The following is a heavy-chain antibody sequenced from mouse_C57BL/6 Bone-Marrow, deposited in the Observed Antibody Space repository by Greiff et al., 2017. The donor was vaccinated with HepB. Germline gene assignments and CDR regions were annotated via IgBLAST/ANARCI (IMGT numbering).Heavy chain of an antibody. J-gene: IGHJ3*01. Sequence: LVESGAELARPGASVKLSCKASGYTFTSYGISWVKQRTGQGLEWIGEIYPRSGNTYYNEKFKGKATLTADKSSSTAYMELRSLTSEDSAVYFCASLSTMITTKRFAYWGQGTLVTVSA. D-gene: IGHD2-4*01. CDR1: GYTFTSYG. CDR2: IYPRSGNT. CDR3: ASLSTMITTKRFAY. V-gene: IGHV1-81*01.